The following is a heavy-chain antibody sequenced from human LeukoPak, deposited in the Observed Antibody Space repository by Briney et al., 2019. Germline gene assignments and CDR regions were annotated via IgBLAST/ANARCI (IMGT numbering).Heavy chain of an antibody. D-gene: IGHD3-16*02. Sequence: APVKVSCKASGYTFTDYYIHWVRRAPGQGLEWMGWINPASGGTNYAQKFQGRVTMTRDTSISTAYMELSSLRSDDTAVYYCARDRDRIVWGRSRYDAFDIWGQGTMVTVSS. V-gene: IGHV1-2*02. CDR2: INPASGGT. J-gene: IGHJ3*02. CDR1: GYTFTDYY. CDR3: ARDRDRIVWGRSRYDAFDI.